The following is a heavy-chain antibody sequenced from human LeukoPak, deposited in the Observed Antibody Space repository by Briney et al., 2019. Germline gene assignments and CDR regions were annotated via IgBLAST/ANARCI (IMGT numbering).Heavy chain of an antibody. J-gene: IGHJ3*01. Sequence: RGSLRLSSAASGFAFSDFGMNWVRQAPGKGLELVSYISGTSNYIYHAGSLKGRFTISRDNAQNSLYLQMNGLRAEDTAVYYCAKSGQGGFDFWGQGTMVIVSS. CDR1: GFAFSDFG. CDR3: AKSGQGGFDF. CDR2: ISGTSNYI. V-gene: IGHV3-21*01.